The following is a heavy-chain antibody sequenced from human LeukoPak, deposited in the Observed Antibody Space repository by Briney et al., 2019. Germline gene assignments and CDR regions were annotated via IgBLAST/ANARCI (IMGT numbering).Heavy chain of an antibody. CDR2: IKQDGSEK. CDR3: AREGRYDYVWGSYRAIDY. CDR1: GFTFSSYW. J-gene: IGHJ4*02. V-gene: IGHV3-7*01. Sequence: GGSLRLSCAASGFTFSSYWMSWVRQAPGKGLEWVANIKQDGSEKYYVDPVKGRFTISRDNAKNSLYLQMNSLRAEDTAVYYCAREGRYDYVWGSYRAIDYWGQGTLVTVSS. D-gene: IGHD3-16*02.